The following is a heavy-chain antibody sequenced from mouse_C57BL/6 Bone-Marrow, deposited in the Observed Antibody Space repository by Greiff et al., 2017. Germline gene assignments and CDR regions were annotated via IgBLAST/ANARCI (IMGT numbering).Heavy chain of an antibody. D-gene: IGHD1-1*01. Sequence: EVQLQQSVAELVRPGASVKLSCTASGFNIKNTYMHWVKQRPEQGLEWIGRIDPANGNTKYAPKFQGKAPITADTSSNTAYLQLSSLTSEDTAIYYCARSPDYYGRTGYYAMDYWGQGTSVTVSS. CDR3: ARSPDYYGRTGYYAMDY. V-gene: IGHV14-3*01. CDR2: IDPANGNT. CDR1: GFNIKNTY. J-gene: IGHJ4*01.